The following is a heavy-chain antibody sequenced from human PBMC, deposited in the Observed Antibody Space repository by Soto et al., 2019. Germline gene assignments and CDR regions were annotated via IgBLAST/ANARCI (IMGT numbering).Heavy chain of an antibody. D-gene: IGHD6-6*01. CDR1: GGSISSYY. CDR3: ARAYSSSFRRLDY. J-gene: IGHJ4*02. CDR2: IYYSGST. V-gene: IGHV4-59*01. Sequence: SETLSLTCTVSGGSISSYYWSWIRRPPGKGLEWIGYIYYSGSTDYNPSLKSRVTISVDTSKNQFSLKLSSVTAADTAVYYCARAYSSSFRRLDYWGQGTLVTVSS.